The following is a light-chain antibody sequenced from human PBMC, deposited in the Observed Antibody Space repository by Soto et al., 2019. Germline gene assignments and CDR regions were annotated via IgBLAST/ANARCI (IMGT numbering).Light chain of an antibody. V-gene: IGKV1-27*01. Sequence: DIKMNKPPSSLSAYEGDRVTITCRASQGISNYLAWYQQKPGKVPKLLIYAASTLQSGVPSRFSGSGSGTDFTLTISSLQPEDVATYYCQKDNSAPQTFGQGT. CDR3: QKDNSAPQT. CDR1: QGISNY. CDR2: AAS. J-gene: IGKJ1*01.